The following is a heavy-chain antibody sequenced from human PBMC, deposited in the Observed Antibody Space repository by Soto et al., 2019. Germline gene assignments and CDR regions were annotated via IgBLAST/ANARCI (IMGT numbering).Heavy chain of an antibody. J-gene: IGHJ4*02. V-gene: IGHV1-18*01. D-gene: IGHD3-10*01. CDR1: GYSFVTYG. CDR2: ISNYNGIT. CDR3: AESMGGSGTYVS. Sequence: QVQLVQSGAEVKMPGASVKVSCKASGYSFVTYGISRVRQAPGEGLEWVGWISNYNGITNYAQKVHGRVTMTTDRATSTAYMELRSLRSDDTAVYYCAESMGGSGTYVSWGQGTLVTVSS.